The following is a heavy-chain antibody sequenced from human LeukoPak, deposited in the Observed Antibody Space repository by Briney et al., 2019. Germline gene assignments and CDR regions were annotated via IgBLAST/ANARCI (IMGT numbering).Heavy chain of an antibody. CDR2: ISYDGSNK. J-gene: IGHJ4*02. Sequence: PGRSLRLSCAASGFTFSSYAMHWVRQAPGKGLEWVAVISYDGSNKYYADSVQGRFSISRDNSKNTVYLQMNSLRAEDTAVYYCAKDDFSSSSSDSWGQGTLVTVSS. CDR1: GFTFSSYA. D-gene: IGHD6-6*01. CDR3: AKDDFSSSSSDS. V-gene: IGHV3-30-3*01.